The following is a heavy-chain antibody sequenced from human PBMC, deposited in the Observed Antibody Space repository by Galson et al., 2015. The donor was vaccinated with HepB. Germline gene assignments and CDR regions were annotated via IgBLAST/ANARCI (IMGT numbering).Heavy chain of an antibody. V-gene: IGHV5-51*01. CDR1: GYSFTSYW. Sequence: QSGAEVKKPGESLKISCKGSGYSFTSYWIGWVRQMPGKGLEWMGIIYPGDSDTRYSPSFQGQVTISADKSISTAYLQWSSLKASDTAMYYCARSMMVITNRINWYFDLWGRGTLVTVSS. CDR3: ARSMMVITNRINWYFDL. J-gene: IGHJ2*01. CDR2: IYPGDSDT. D-gene: IGHD3-22*01.